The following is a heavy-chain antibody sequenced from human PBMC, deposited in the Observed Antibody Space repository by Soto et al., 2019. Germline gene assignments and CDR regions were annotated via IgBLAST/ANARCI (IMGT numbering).Heavy chain of an antibody. CDR1: GYSISSGLY. Sequence: NPSETLALTCAASGYSISSGLYWGWIRQPPGKGLEWIGTIYRGGITYYNPSLKSRVTISIDTSKNHCSLRLSSVTATDTAVYFCAIGNPDWFDPWGQGTLVPVSS. CDR2: IYRGGIT. V-gene: IGHV4-38-2*01. D-gene: IGHD1-1*01. J-gene: IGHJ5*02. CDR3: AIGNPDWFDP.